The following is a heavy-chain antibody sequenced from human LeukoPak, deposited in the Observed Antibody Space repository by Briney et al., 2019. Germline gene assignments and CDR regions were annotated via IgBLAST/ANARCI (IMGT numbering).Heavy chain of an antibody. CDR2: IYHSGST. Sequence: SETLSLTCAVSGGSISSGGYSWSWIRQPPGKGLEWIGYIYHSGSTYYNPSLKSRVTISVDRSKNQFSLKLNSVTAADTAVYYCAREGAAAGHAFDIWGQGTMVTVSS. CDR1: GGSISSGGYS. V-gene: IGHV4-30-2*01. J-gene: IGHJ3*02. CDR3: AREGAAAGHAFDI. D-gene: IGHD6-13*01.